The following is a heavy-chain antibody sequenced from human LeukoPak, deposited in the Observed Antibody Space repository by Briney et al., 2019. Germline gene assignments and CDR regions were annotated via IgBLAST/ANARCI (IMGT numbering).Heavy chain of an antibody. V-gene: IGHV3-15*01. J-gene: IGHJ4*02. CDR3: TTEEDIVATDHLDY. CDR2: IKSKTDGGTT. D-gene: IGHD5-12*01. CDR1: GFTFSNAW. Sequence: GGSLRLSCAASGFTFSNAWMSWVRQAPGKGLEWVGRIKSKTDGGTTDYAAPVKGRFTMSRDDSKNTLYLQMNSLKTEDTAVYYCTTEEDIVATDHLDYWGQGTLVTVSS.